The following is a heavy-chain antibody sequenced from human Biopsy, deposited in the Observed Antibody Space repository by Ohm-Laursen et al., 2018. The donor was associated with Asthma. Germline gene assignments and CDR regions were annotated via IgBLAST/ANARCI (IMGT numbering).Heavy chain of an antibody. J-gene: IGHJ1*01. V-gene: IGHV3-7*01. CDR2: IKHDGSEK. CDR3: ARTFHFWSPYHAEHYQL. CDR1: GFTFGDYW. D-gene: IGHD3-3*02. Sequence: GSLRLSCTAPGFTFGDYWMSWVRQVPGKGLEWVANIKHDGSEKNHVDSLKGRSTISRDNAKNSLYLQMNSLRAEDTAVYYCARTFHFWSPYHAEHYQLWGQGTLVTVSS.